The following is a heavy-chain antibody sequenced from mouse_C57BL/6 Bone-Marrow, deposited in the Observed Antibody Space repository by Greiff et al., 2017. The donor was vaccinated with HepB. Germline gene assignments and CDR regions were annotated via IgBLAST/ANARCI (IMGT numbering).Heavy chain of an antibody. J-gene: IGHJ4*01. CDR2: INPGSGGT. CDR1: GYAFTNYL. Sequence: VQLQQSGAELVRPGTSVKVSCKASGYAFTNYLIEWVKQRPGQGLEWIGVINPGSGGTNYNEKFKGKATLTADKSSSTAYMQLSSLTSEDSAVYFCARRGIYSNYAMDYWGQGTSVTVSS. V-gene: IGHV1-54*01. CDR3: ARRGIYSNYAMDY. D-gene: IGHD2-5*01.